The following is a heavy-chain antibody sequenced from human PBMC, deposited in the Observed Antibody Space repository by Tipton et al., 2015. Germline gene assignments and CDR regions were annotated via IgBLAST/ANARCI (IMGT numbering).Heavy chain of an antibody. CDR2: ISTDGTT. J-gene: IGHJ6*02. Sequence: SLRLSCAASGFSVRSNYMTWVRQAPGKGLEWVSVISTDGTTFYADSVKGRFSISRDTSRNTLYLQMNNLRVEDTAVYYCATHVRGAKRIGLFSGTTYHYSAMDIWGQGTTVTVSS. V-gene: IGHV3-53*01. CDR3: ATHVRGAKRIGLFSGTTYHYSAMDI. D-gene: IGHD1-26*01. CDR1: GFSVRSNY.